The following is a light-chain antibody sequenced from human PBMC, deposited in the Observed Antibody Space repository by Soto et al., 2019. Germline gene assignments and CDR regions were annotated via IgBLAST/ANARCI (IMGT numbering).Light chain of an antibody. V-gene: IGKV3-15*01. CDR1: QSVSSN. CDR2: GAS. J-gene: IGKJ1*01. CDR3: QQYNNWPQT. Sequence: EIVMTQSPATLSVSPGERATLSCRASQSVSSNLAWYQQKPGQAPMVLIYGASTRATGIPARFSGSGSGTEFTLTISSLQSEDVAVYYCQQYNNWPQTFGQGTKVEIK.